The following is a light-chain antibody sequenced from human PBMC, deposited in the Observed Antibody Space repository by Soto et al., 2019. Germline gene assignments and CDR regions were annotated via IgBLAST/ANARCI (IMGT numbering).Light chain of an antibody. CDR3: QQCGLSPRT. Sequence: EVVLTQSPVTLSLSPGDRATLSCRASQSISSSYLAWYQQKPGQAPRLLIYGTFNRATGIPDRFSGDGSGTVFTLTINRLEPEDFAVYFCQQCGLSPRTFGQGTKVEV. CDR2: GTF. CDR1: QSISSSY. V-gene: IGKV3-20*01. J-gene: IGKJ1*01.